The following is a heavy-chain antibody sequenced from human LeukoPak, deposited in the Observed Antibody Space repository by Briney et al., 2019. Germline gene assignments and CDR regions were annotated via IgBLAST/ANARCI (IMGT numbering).Heavy chain of an antibody. CDR1: GGTFSSYA. V-gene: IGHV1-69*06. CDR3: ASPYCSGGSCYRGYYYYYYMDV. CDR2: IIPIFGTA. Sequence: ASVKVSCKASGGTFSSYAISWVRQAPGQGLEWMGGIIPIFGTANYAQKFQGRVTITADKSTSTAYMGLSSLRSEDTAVYYCASPYCSGGSCYRGYYYYYYMDVWGKGTTVTVSS. D-gene: IGHD2-15*01. J-gene: IGHJ6*03.